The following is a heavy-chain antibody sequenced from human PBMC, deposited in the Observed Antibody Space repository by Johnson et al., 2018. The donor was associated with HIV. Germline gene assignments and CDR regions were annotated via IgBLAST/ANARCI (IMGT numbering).Heavy chain of an antibody. J-gene: IGHJ3*02. D-gene: IGHD7-27*01. V-gene: IGHV3-43*01. Sequence: VQLVESGGGVVQPGRSLRLSCAASGFTFDDYTMHWVRQAPGKGLEWVSLISWDGGSTYYADSVKGRFTISRDNSKNSLYLQMNSLRAEDTAVYYCARDKANWGPSRDVGAFDIWGQGTMVTVSS. CDR2: ISWDGGST. CDR3: ARDKANWGPSRDVGAFDI. CDR1: GFTFDDYT.